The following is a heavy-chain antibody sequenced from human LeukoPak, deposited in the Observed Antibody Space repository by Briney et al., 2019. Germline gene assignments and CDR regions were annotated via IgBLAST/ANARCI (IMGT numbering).Heavy chain of an antibody. Sequence: GGSLRLSCERYGFTLGNYWIGSARQAPGRGMRWVAYIKTDGREKYYVASVKGRFTISRDNATNSLYLQMNSLRAEDMAVYYCASATSYMPGRRVGATGSRYWGQGTLVTVSS. D-gene: IGHD1-26*01. CDR2: IKTDGREK. J-gene: IGHJ4*02. CDR3: ASATSYMPGRRVGATGSRY. CDR1: GFTLGNYW. V-gene: IGHV3-7*01.